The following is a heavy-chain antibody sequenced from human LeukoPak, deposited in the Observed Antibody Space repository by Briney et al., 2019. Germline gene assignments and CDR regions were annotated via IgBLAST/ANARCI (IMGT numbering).Heavy chain of an antibody. J-gene: IGHJ4*02. CDR2: IYYSGST. V-gene: IGHV4-59*01. Sequence: SETLSLTCTVSGGSISSYYWSWIRQPPGKGLEWIGYIYYSGSTNYNPSLKSRVTISVDTSKNQFSLKLSSVTAADTAVDYCARGVMTGYSSSGHFDYWGQGTLVTVSS. CDR3: ARGVMTGYSSSGHFDY. D-gene: IGHD6-13*01. CDR1: GGSISSYY.